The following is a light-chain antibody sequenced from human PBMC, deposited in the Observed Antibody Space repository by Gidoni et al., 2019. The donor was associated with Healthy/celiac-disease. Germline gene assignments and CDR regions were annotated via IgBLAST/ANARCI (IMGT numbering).Light chain of an antibody. V-gene: IGKV1-39*01. CDR2: AAS. CDR3: QQSYSPPFT. CDR1: QCISSY. Sequence: DSQTTQSPSSLSASVGDRVTITCQASQCISSYLNWYQPKPGKAPKLLIYAASNLHRGVPSRFSGSGSGTSFTLTISSLQPEDFATYYCQQSYSPPFTFGQXTKLEIK. J-gene: IGKJ2*01.